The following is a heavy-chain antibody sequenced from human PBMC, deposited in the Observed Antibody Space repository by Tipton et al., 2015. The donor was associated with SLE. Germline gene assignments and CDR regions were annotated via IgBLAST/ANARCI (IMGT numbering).Heavy chain of an antibody. CDR2: IYYSGST. V-gene: IGHV4-39*07. Sequence: TLSLTCAVSGGSISSTSYSWGWIRQPPGKGLEWIGSIYYSGSTYYNPSLKSRVTISIDTSRTQFSLKLSSVTAADTAVYYCARDSEGRRAFELWGQGTMVTVSS. CDR1: GGSISSTSYS. J-gene: IGHJ3*01. CDR3: ARDSEGRRAFEL.